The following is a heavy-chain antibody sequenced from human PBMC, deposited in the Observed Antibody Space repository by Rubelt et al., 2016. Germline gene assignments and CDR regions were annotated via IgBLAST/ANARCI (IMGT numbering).Heavy chain of an antibody. CDR3: AKGGDQTYGRPIQH. J-gene: IGHJ1*01. Sequence: EVKLVESGGGLVKPGGSLRLSCAASGFTFSSFAMSWVRQVPGKGLEWVSYIGSSSTTIYYADSVKGRFTISRDNSKDTLYLQMNSLRAEATAVYYCAKGGDQTYGRPIQHWGQGTLVTVSS. CDR2: IGSSSTTI. CDR1: GFTFSSFA. V-gene: IGHV3-48*01. D-gene: IGHD3-16*01.